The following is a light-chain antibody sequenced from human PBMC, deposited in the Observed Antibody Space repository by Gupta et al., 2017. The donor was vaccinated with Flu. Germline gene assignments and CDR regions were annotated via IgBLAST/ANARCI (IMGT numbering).Light chain of an antibody. V-gene: IGLV6-57*03. CDR1: SGNIASNY. J-gene: IGLJ2*01. CDR2: EDS. CDR3: QYYDSDTGV. Sequence: NFLLTQHPSVPDSPGKTITISCTRSSGNIASNYVQWYQRRPGSAPTTVIYEDSRRPPGVPDRFSASTESSSTFASPTISGLKTEDDDYYFCQYYDSDTGVFGGGTKLTVL.